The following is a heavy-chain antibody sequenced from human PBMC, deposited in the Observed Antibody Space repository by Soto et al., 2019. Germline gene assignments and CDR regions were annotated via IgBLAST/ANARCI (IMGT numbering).Heavy chain of an antibody. CDR2: IYSSGSP. J-gene: IGHJ4*02. CDR3: AIGSGWQDMDY. CDR1: GVSISNYY. Sequence: PSETLSLTCTVSGVSISNYYWFWIRQPAGKGLEWIGRIYSSGSPDYNPSLKSRVTMSADTSKNQFSLRLHSLTAADTAVYYCAIGSGWQDMDYWGQGTLVTVSS. V-gene: IGHV4-4*07. D-gene: IGHD6-19*01.